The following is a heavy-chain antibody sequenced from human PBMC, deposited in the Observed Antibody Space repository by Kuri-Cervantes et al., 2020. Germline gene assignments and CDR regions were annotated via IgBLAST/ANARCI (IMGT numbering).Heavy chain of an antibody. CDR2: ISSSSSTI. J-gene: IGHJ4*02. CDR1: GFTFSSYS. V-gene: IGHV3-48*01. Sequence: GESLKISCAASGFTFSSYSMNWVRQAPGKGLEWVSYISSSSSTIYYADSVKGRFTISRDNAKNSLYLQMNSLRADDTAVYYCARDPHELTGDIYFDYWGQGTLVTVSS. CDR3: ARDPHELTGDIYFDY. D-gene: IGHD7-27*01.